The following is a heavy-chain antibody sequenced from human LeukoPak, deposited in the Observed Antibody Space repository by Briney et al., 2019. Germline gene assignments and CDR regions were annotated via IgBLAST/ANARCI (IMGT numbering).Heavy chain of an antibody. D-gene: IGHD3-22*01. CDR2: ISYDGSNK. CDR3: ASLFIPMYYYDSSGLDY. V-gene: IGHV3-30-3*01. J-gene: IGHJ4*02. CDR1: GFTFSSYA. Sequence: GGSLRLSCAASGFTFSSYAMHWVRQAPGKGLEWVAVISYDGSNKYYADSVKGRFTISRDNSKNTLYLQMNSLRAEDTAVYYCASLFIPMYYYDSSGLDYWGQGTLVTVSS.